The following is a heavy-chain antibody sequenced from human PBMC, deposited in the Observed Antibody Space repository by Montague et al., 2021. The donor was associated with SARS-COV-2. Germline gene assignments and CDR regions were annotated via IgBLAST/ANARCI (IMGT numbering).Heavy chain of an antibody. J-gene: IGHJ4*02. CDR2: IYYSGST. D-gene: IGHD2-15*01. CDR1: GGSISSSSYY. CDR3: ERQHAGYCSGGSCYWGAYFDY. Sequence: SETLSLTCTVSGGSISSSSYYWGWIRQPPGKGLEWLGCIYYSGSTYYNPSLKSRVTISVDTSKNQFSLKMSSVTAADTAVYYCERQHAGYCSGGSCYWGAYFDYWGQGTLVTVSS. V-gene: IGHV4-39*01.